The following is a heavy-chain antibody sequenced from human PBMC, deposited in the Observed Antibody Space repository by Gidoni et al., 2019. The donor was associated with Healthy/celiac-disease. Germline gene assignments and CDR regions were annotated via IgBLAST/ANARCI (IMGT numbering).Heavy chain of an antibody. D-gene: IGHD6-13*01. CDR2: INAGNGNT. J-gene: IGHJ4*02. CDR3: ARGELRVIAAAGTDFDY. V-gene: IGHV1-3*01. CDR1: GYTFTSYA. Sequence: QVQLVQSGAEVKKPGASVKVSCKASGYTFTSYAMHWVRQAPGQRLEWMGWINAGNGNTKYSQKFQGRVTITRDTSASTAYMELSSLRSEDTAVYYCARGELRVIAAAGTDFDYWGQGTLVTVSS.